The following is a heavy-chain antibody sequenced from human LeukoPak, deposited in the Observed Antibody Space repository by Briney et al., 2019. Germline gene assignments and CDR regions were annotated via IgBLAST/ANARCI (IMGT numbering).Heavy chain of an antibody. V-gene: IGHV3-53*01. D-gene: IGHD2-2*01. CDR2: IYSGGNT. J-gene: IGHJ4*02. Sequence: PGGSLRPSCAASGFTVSSNYMSWVRQAPGKGLEWVSVIYSGGNTYYADSVKGRFTISRDNSKNTLYLQMNSLRAEDTVVYYCARSPRYCSSTSCFDYWGQGTLVTVSS. CDR1: GFTVSSNY. CDR3: ARSPRYCSSTSCFDY.